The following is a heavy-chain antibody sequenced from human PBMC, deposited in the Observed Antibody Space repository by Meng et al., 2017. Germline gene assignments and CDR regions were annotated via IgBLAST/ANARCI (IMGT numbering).Heavy chain of an antibody. V-gene: IGHV3-66*02. CDR2: IYSSGDT. CDR3: GRARGTSLYFDW. J-gene: IGHJ4*02. D-gene: IGHD1-26*01. Sequence: GESLKISCAASGFTFSSYAMSWVRQAPGKGLEWVSIIYSSGDTYYADSVKGRFTISRDNSKNTLYLQLNSLRPEDTAVFYCGRARGTSLYFDWWGQGTLVTVSS. CDR1: GFTFSSYA.